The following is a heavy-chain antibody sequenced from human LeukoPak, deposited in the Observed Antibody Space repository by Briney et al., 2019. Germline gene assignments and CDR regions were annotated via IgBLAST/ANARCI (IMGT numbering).Heavy chain of an antibody. D-gene: IGHD3-10*01. CDR2: ISSSSSTI. V-gene: IGHV3-48*01. J-gene: IGHJ4*02. CDR1: GFTFSSYS. Sequence: GGSLRLSCAASGFTFSSYSMNWVRQAPGKGLGWVSYISSSSSTIYYADSVKGRFTIPRDNAKNSLYLQMSSLRAEDTAVYYCARDRGRAMVRGVVDYFDYWGQGTLVTVSS. CDR3: ARDRGRAMVRGVVDYFDY.